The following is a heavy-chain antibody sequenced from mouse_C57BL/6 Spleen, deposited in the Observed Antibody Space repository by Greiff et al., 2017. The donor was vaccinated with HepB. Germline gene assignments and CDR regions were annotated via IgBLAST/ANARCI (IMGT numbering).Heavy chain of an antibody. D-gene: IGHD1-1*01. CDR3: ARPSTTVVGNAMDY. V-gene: IGHV1-82*01. CDR2: IYPGDGDT. CDR1: GYAFSSSW. J-gene: IGHJ4*01. Sequence: QVQLKESGPELVKPGASVKISCKASGYAFSSSWMNWVKQRPGKGLEWIGRIYPGDGDTNYNGKFKGKATLTAAKSSSTAYMQLSSLTSEDSAVYFCARPSTTVVGNAMDYWGQGTSVTVSS.